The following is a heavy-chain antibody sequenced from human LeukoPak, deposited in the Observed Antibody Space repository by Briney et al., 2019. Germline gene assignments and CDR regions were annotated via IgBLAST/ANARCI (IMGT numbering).Heavy chain of an antibody. CDR1: GYASRSDW. D-gene: IGHD3-10*01. J-gene: IGHJ4*02. V-gene: IGHV3-74*01. CDR3: TRDTFGARDS. Sequence: VGSLRLSCAASGYASRSDWMHSVRQGPGKGLVLVKRINEDATTTSYAESVRGRYTITRANAKNTLYLQMNSLRAEDAAVDYCTRDTFGARDSWGQGTLVTVSS. CDR2: INEDATTT.